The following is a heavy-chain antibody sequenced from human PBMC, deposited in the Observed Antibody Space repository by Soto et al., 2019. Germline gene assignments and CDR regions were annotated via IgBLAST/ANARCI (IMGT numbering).Heavy chain of an antibody. CDR2: IWYDGSNK. D-gene: IGHD6-13*01. CDR3: ARWGLAAGDY. CDR1: GFTFSSYG. V-gene: IGHV3-33*01. Sequence: VQLVESGGGVVQPGRSLRLSCAASGFTFSSYGMHWVRQAPGKGLEWVAVIWYDGSNKYYADSVKGRFTISRDNSTNTLYLQMNSLRAEDTGVYYCARWGLAAGDYWGQGTRVTVSS. J-gene: IGHJ4*02.